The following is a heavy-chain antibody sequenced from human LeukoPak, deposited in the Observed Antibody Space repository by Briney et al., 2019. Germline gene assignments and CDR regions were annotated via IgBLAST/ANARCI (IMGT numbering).Heavy chain of an antibody. D-gene: IGHD3-3*01. V-gene: IGHV1-8*01. CDR1: GYTFTSYG. CDR3: ARSSLWYYDFWSGFLIPDYYYYGMDV. J-gene: IGHJ6*02. CDR2: MNPNSGNT. Sequence: ASVKVSCKASGYTFTSYGINWVRQATGQGLEWMGWMNPNSGNTGYAQKFQGRVTMTRNTSISTAYMELSSLRSEDTAVYYCARSSLWYYDFWSGFLIPDYYYYGMDVWGQGTTVTVSS.